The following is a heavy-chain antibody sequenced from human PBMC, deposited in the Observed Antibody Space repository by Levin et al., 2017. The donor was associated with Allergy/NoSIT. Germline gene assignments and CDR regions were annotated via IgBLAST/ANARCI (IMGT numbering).Heavy chain of an antibody. CDR3: ARPHRGGDAPWFDP. J-gene: IGHJ5*02. D-gene: IGHD2-15*01. V-gene: IGHV4-39*01. CDR2: IYYSGST. Sequence: SETLSLTCTVSGGSISSSSYYWGWIRQPPGTGLEWIGSIYYSGSTYYNPSLKSRVTISVDTSKNQFSLKLSSVTAADTAVYYCARPHRGGDAPWFDPWGQGTLVTVSS. CDR1: GGSISSSSYY.